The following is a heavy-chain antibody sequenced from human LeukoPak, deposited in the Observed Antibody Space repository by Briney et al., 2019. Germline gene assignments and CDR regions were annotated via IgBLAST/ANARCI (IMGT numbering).Heavy chain of an antibody. CDR1: GGSISSRGYY. V-gene: IGHV4-39*01. Sequence: PSETLSLTCTVSGGSISSRGYYWGWIRQPPGKGLEWIGSIYYGGNTYYNPSLKSRVTISVDTSKNQFSLKLSSVTAADTAVYYCARHDSSSWYSHRAKFDYWGQGTLVTVSS. D-gene: IGHD6-13*01. J-gene: IGHJ4*02. CDR3: ARHDSSSWYSHRAKFDY. CDR2: IYYGGNT.